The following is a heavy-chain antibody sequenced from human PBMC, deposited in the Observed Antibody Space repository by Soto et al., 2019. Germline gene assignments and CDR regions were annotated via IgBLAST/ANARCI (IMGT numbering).Heavy chain of an antibody. V-gene: IGHV3-33*01. J-gene: IGHJ5*02. CDR3: ARAATVVTPYNWFDP. D-gene: IGHD2-21*02. CDR1: GFTVSTYA. Sequence: QVQLVESGGGVVQPGRSLRLSCAASGFTVSTYAMHGVRQAPGKGLDWVAIIWFDGSNKFYADSVKGRFTISRDNSKNTLYLQMNSLRAEDTAVYYCARAATVVTPYNWFDPWGQGTLVTVSS. CDR2: IWFDGSNK.